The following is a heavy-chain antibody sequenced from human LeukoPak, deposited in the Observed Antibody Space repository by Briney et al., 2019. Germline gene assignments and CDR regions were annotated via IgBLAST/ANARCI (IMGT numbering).Heavy chain of an antibody. Sequence: ASVKVSCKASGYTFTSYYMHWVRQAPGQGLEWMGIINPSGGSTSYAQKFQGRVTTTRDTSTSTVYMELSSLRSEDTAVYYCARDASGLYYFDYWGQGTLVTVSS. CDR3: ARDASGLYYFDY. CDR1: GYTFTSYY. D-gene: IGHD2-15*01. CDR2: INPSGGST. J-gene: IGHJ4*02. V-gene: IGHV1-46*01.